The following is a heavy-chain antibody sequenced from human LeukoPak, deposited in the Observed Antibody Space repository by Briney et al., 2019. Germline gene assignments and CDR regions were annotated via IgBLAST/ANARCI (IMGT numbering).Heavy chain of an antibody. V-gene: IGHV4-34*01. CDR2: ISHSGST. J-gene: IGHJ6*03. D-gene: IGHD6-13*01. CDR1: GGSFSGYY. CDR3: ARGEAAAVSSTDTYYYYMDV. Sequence: PSETLSLTCAVYGGSFSGYYWSWIRQPPGKGLEWIGEISHSGSTNYNPSLKSRVTMSVDTSKNQFSLKLSSVTAADTAVYYCARGEAAAVSSTDTYYYYMDVWGKGTTVTVSS.